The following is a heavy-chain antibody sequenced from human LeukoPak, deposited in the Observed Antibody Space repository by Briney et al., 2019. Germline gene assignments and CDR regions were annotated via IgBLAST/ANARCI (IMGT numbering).Heavy chain of an antibody. Sequence: GGSLRLSCAASGFTFSDYYMSWIRQAPGKGLEWVSYISSSGSTIYYADSVKGRSTISRDNAKNSLYLQMNSLRAEDTAVYYCARDQGYYYGSGTDYYGMDVWGQGTTVTVSS. J-gene: IGHJ6*02. V-gene: IGHV3-11*01. CDR3: ARDQGYYYGSGTDYYGMDV. CDR2: ISSSGSTI. D-gene: IGHD3-10*01. CDR1: GFTFSDYY.